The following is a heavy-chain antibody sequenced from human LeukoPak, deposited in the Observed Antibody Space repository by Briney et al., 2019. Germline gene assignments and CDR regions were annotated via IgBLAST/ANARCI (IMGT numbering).Heavy chain of an antibody. V-gene: IGHV1-69*04. D-gene: IGHD5-24*01. CDR2: IIPILGIA. J-gene: IGHJ4*02. CDR1: GGTFSSYA. CDR3: ARNYFKEIFPHRGYNCPPHFDY. Sequence: ASVKVSCKASGGTFSSYAISWVRQAPGQGLEWMGRIIPILGIANYAQKFQGRVTITADKSTSTAYMELSSLRSEDTAVYYCARNYFKEIFPHRGYNCPPHFDYWGQGTLVTVSS.